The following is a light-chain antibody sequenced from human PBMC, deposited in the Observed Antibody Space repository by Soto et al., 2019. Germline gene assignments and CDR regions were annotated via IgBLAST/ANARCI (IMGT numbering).Light chain of an antibody. Sequence: QSALTQPADGFGSPGVSVTISYTGTSSDVGGYNYVSWYQQHPGKAPKLMIYDVSNRPSGVSNRFSGSKSGNTASLTISGLQAEDEADYYCSSYTSSSNYVFGTGTKVTVL. J-gene: IGLJ1*01. V-gene: IGLV2-14*01. CDR2: DVS. CDR1: SSDVGGYNY. CDR3: SSYTSSSNYV.